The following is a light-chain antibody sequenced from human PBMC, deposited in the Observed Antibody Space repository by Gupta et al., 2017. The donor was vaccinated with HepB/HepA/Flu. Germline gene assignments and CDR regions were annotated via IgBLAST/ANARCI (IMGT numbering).Light chain of an antibody. J-gene: IGLJ2*01. CDR3: GSYTTSGTVV. CDR1: SSDIGAYDY. V-gene: IGLV2-14*03. Sequence: QSALTQPASVSGSPGQSITISCTGTSSDIGAYDYVSWYQQHPGKAPKLMIYDVSNRPSGVSNRFSGSKSGNTASLTISGLQAEDEADYYCGSYTTSGTVVFGGGNKLTVL. CDR2: DVS.